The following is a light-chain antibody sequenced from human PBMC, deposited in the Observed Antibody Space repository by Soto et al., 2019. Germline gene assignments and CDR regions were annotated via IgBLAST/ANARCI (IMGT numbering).Light chain of an antibody. CDR3: CSYAADRIYV. V-gene: IGLV2-23*01. Sequence: QSALTQPASVSGSPGQSITISCTGTSSDVGSYNLVSWYQQHPGKGPKLMIYEGSKRPSGVSNRFSGSKSGNTASLTISDLPAEDEADYYCCSYAADRIYVFGIGTKVTVL. CDR1: SSDVGSYNL. J-gene: IGLJ1*01. CDR2: EGS.